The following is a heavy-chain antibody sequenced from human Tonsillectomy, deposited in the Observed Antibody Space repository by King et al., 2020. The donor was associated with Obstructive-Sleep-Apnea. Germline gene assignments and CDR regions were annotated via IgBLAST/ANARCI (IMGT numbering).Heavy chain of an antibody. Sequence: QLVQSGGGVVQPGGSLRLSCAASGFTFSSYGMHWVRQAPGKGLEWVAFIRYDGTNKNYADSVKGRLTISRDNSKNTLYVQMNSLRAEDTAVYYCAKVSQVHTPKALHYYYGMDVWAQGTTVIVSS. D-gene: IGHD5-18*01. J-gene: IGHJ6*02. CDR1: GFTFSSYG. V-gene: IGHV3-30*02. CDR2: IRYDGTNK. CDR3: AKVSQVHTPKALHYYYGMDV.